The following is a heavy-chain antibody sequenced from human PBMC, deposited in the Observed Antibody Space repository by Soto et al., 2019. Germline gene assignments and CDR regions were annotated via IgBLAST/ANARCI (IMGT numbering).Heavy chain of an antibody. Sequence: GGPLRVPCAASGVSFSNNTRRGVRQLPGKGLEWVSLISATGGGTYYADSVKGRFTISRDNSHNTLYLQVHSLTAEDTAVYYCAKDRRAGGNSAFYFDFWGQGAQVTVSS. CDR3: AKDRRAGGNSAFYFDF. CDR2: ISATGGGT. J-gene: IGHJ4*02. CDR1: GVSFSNNT. V-gene: IGHV3-23*01. D-gene: IGHD3-16*01.